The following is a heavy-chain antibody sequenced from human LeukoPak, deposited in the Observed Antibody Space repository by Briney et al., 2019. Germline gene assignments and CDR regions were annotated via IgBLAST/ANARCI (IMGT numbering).Heavy chain of an antibody. CDR3: AKTQGYYDA. CDR1: GFTFSNYA. CDR2: IYGSNDKT. Sequence: GGSLRLSCVASGFTFSNYAMSWVRQAPGKGLELVSGIYGSNDKTVYGDAVKGRFTISRDNSKNTLYLQMNSLRADDTAVYYCAKTQGYYDAWGQGALVTVSS. V-gene: IGHV3-23*01. J-gene: IGHJ5*02. D-gene: IGHD2-15*01.